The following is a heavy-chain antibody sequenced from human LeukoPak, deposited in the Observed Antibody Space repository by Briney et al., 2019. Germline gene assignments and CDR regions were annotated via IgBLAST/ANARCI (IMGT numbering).Heavy chain of an antibody. CDR1: GFTFSSYS. V-gene: IGHV3-21*01. CDR3: ARTPLATGPDAFDI. CDR2: ISGSSTYI. D-gene: IGHD5-12*01. Sequence: PGGSLRLSCAVSGFTFSSYSMNWVRQAPGKGLEWVSSISGSSTYIYYADSVKGRITISRDNAKNSLYLQMNSLRAEDTAVYYFARTPLATGPDAFDIWGQGTMVTVSS. J-gene: IGHJ3*02.